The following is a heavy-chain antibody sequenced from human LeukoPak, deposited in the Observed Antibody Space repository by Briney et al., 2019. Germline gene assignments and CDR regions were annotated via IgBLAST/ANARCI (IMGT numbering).Heavy chain of an antibody. CDR2: IYYSGST. D-gene: IGHD3-22*01. V-gene: IGHV4-59*01. CDR3: ARQTLPTYYYDSSGYLE. Sequence: SETLSLTCTVSGGSISSYYWSWIRQPPGKGLEWIGYIYYSGSTNYNPSLKSRVTISVDTSKSQFSLKLSSVTAADTAVYYCARQTLPTYYYDSSGYLEWGQGTLVTVSS. CDR1: GGSISSYY. J-gene: IGHJ4*02.